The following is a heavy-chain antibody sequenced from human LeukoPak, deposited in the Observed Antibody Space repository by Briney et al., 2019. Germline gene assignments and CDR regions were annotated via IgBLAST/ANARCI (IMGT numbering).Heavy chain of an antibody. D-gene: IGHD7-27*01. CDR3: ARRRGLGAFDI. CDR1: GFAFSSYA. V-gene: IGHV3-23*01. Sequence: PGGSLRLSCAASGFAFSSYAMSWVRQAPGKGLEWVSAISGSGGSTYYADSVKGRFTISRDNAKNSLYLQMNSLRAEDTAVYYCARRRGLGAFDIWGQGTMVTVSS. CDR2: ISGSGGST. J-gene: IGHJ3*02.